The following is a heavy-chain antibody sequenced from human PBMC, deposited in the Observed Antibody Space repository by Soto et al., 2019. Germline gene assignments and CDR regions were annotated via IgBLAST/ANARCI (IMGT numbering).Heavy chain of an antibody. J-gene: IGHJ4*02. Sequence: ASVKVSCKASGYTFTSYAMHWVRQAPGQRLEWMGWINAGNGNTKYSQKFQGRVTITRDTSASTAYMELSSLRSEDTAVYYCARDDKYNTSGIDYWGQGTLVTVSS. D-gene: IGHD6-19*01. CDR1: GYTFTSYA. CDR2: INAGNGNT. V-gene: IGHV1-3*01. CDR3: ARDDKYNTSGIDY.